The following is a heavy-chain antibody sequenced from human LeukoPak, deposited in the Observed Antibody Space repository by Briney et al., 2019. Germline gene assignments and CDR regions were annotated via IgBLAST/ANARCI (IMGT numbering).Heavy chain of an antibody. CDR2: ISYDRSNK. CDR1: GFTFSSYA. CDR3: AKSPTSEGRRGITMVRGAEREASYYYYGMDV. V-gene: IGHV3-30-3*02. J-gene: IGHJ6*02. D-gene: IGHD3-10*01. Sequence: PGGSLRLSCAASGFTFSSYALHWVRQAPGKGLEWVAVISYDRSNKYYADSVKGRFTISRDNSKNTLYLQMNSLRAEDTAVYYCAKSPTSEGRRGITMVRGAEREASYYYYGMDVWGQGTTVTVSS.